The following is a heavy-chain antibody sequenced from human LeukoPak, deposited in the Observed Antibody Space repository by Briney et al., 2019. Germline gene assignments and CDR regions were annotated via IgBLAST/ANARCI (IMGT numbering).Heavy chain of an antibody. D-gene: IGHD2-15*01. V-gene: IGHV1-2*02. CDR1: GYTFTGYY. CDR3: ARESGIGYWFDP. J-gene: IGHJ5*02. Sequence: ASVKVSCKASGYTFTGYYMHWVRQAPGQGLEWMGWINPNNGGTNYAQKFQGRVTMTRDTSISTAYMELSRLRSDDTAVYYCARESGIGYWFDPWGQGTLVTVSS. CDR2: INPNNGGT.